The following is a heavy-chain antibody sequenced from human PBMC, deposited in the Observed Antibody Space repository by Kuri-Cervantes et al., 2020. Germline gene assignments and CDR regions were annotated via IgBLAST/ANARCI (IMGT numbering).Heavy chain of an antibody. D-gene: IGHD3-22*01. Sequence: GESLKISCAASGFTFSSYAMSWVRQAPGKELEWVSAISGSGGSTYYADSVKGRFTISRDNSKNTLYLQMNSLRAEDTDVYYCAKDHYYYDIHYWGQGTLVTSPQ. CDR1: GFTFSSYA. CDR3: AKDHYYYDIHY. J-gene: IGHJ4*02. V-gene: IGHV3-23*01. CDR2: ISGSGGST.